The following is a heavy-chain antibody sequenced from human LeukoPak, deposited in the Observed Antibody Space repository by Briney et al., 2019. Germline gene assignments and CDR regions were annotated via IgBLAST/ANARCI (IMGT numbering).Heavy chain of an antibody. CDR2: ISGSGGST. Sequence: GGSLRLSCAASGFTFSSYAMTWVRQAPGKGLEWVSSISGSGGSTYYADSVKGRFTISRDNSKNTLYLQMNSLRAEDTAVYYCAKSFGPVIAAAGTGADWGQGTLVTVSS. D-gene: IGHD6-13*01. CDR1: GFTFSSYA. J-gene: IGHJ4*02. V-gene: IGHV3-23*01. CDR3: AKSFGPVIAAAGTGAD.